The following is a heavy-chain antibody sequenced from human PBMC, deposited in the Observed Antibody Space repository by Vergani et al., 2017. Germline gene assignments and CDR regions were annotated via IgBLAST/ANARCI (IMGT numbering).Heavy chain of an antibody. CDR3: ARGITMVRGVIKSYFDY. J-gene: IGHJ4*02. CDR1: GFTFSSYA. V-gene: IGHV3-30-3*01. CDR2: ISYDGSNK. Sequence: QVQLVESGGGVVQPGRSLRLSCAASGFTFSSYAMHWVRQAPGKGLEWVAVISYDGSNKYYADSVKGRFTISRDNSKNTLYLQMNSLRAEDTAVYYCARGITMVRGVIKSYFDYWGQGTLVTVSS. D-gene: IGHD3-10*01.